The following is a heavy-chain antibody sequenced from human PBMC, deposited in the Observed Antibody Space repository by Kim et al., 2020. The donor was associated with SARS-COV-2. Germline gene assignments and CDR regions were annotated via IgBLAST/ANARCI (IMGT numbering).Heavy chain of an antibody. CDR3: AGTMEAVAGSIYYYGMDV. D-gene: IGHD6-19*01. Sequence: ASVKVSCKASGYTFTSYAMHWVRQAPGQRLEWMGWINAGNGNTKYSQKFQGRVTITRDTSASTAYMELSSLRSEDTAVYYCAGTMEAVAGSIYYYGMDVWGQGTTVTVSS. V-gene: IGHV1-3*01. CDR2: INAGNGNT. J-gene: IGHJ6*02. CDR1: GYTFTSYA.